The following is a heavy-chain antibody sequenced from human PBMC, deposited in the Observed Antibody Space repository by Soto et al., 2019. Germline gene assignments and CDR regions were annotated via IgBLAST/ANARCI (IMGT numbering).Heavy chain of an antibody. V-gene: IGHV3-33*01. J-gene: IGHJ4*02. CDR2: MWYDGSNK. D-gene: IGHD3-10*01. Sequence: QVRLVESGGGVVQLGRSLRLSCAASGFTFSSYGMHWVRQAPGKGLEWVAVMWYDGSNKYYGDSVKGRFTISRDNSKNTLYLQMNSLRAEDTAVYYCARESITMVRGVDYWGQGTLVTVSS. CDR1: GFTFSSYG. CDR3: ARESITMVRGVDY.